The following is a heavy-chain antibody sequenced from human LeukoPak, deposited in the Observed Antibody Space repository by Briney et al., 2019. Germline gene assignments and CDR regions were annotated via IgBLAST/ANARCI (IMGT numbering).Heavy chain of an antibody. D-gene: IGHD3-22*01. V-gene: IGHV3-74*01. Sequence: PGGSLRLSCAASGFTFGSPWMHWVRQAPGKGLVWVSRINSDGSATAYADSVKGRFTISRDNSKNTLYLQMNSLRAEDTAVYYCARRYYYDSSGYCGGFDYWGQGTLVTVSS. CDR1: GFTFGSPW. CDR3: ARRYYYDSSGYCGGFDY. CDR2: INSDGSAT. J-gene: IGHJ4*02.